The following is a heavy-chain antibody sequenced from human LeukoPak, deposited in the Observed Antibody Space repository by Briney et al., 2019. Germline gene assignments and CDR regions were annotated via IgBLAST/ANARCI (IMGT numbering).Heavy chain of an antibody. CDR3: AREESIGRYQFLHDY. CDR1: GGTFSSYA. D-gene: IGHD1-26*01. J-gene: IGHJ4*02. Sequence: ASVKVSCKASGGTFSSYAISWVRQAPGQGLEWMGGIIPIFGTANYAQKFQGRVTITADESTSTAYMELRSLTSDDTAVYYCAREESIGRYQFLHDYWGQGTLVTVSS. CDR2: IIPIFGTA. V-gene: IGHV1-69*13.